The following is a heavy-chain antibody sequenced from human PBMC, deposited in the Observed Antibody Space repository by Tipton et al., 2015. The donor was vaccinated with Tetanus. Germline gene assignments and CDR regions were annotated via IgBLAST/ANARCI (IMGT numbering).Heavy chain of an antibody. V-gene: IGHV4-39*01. Sequence: TLSLTCAVSGVSISSSTYFWGWIRQPPGKGLEWIGHIFYTGSRHYSPSFESRVTISVDTSKNRVSLKLNSVTAADTAVYYCARGSKGSTAWFPDHYGMDVWGQGTTVTVSS. CDR1: GVSISSSTYF. CDR3: ARGSKGSTAWFPDHYGMDV. D-gene: IGHD6-19*01. CDR2: IFYTGSR. J-gene: IGHJ6*02.